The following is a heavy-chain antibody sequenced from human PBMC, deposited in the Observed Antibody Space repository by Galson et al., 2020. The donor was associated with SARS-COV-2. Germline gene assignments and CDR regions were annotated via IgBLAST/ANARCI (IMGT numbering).Heavy chain of an antibody. V-gene: IGHV1-24*01. CDR3: ATAPVVPAATYNWFDP. Sequence: GESLKISCKVSGYTLTELSMHWVRQAPGKGLEWMGGFDPKDGETIYAQKFQGRVTMTEDTSTDTAYMELSSLRSEDTAVYYCATAPVVPAATYNWFDPWGQGTLVTVSS. CDR2: FDPKDGET. CDR1: GYTLTELS. J-gene: IGHJ5*02. D-gene: IGHD2-2*01.